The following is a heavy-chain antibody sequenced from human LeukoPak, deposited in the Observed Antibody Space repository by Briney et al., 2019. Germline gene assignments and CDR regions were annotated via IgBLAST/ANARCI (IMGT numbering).Heavy chain of an antibody. Sequence: ASVEVSCKASGYIFTDYAINWVRQAPGERLEWMGWINAGNGNTKYSQKFQGRVTITRDRSASTAYMELNSLRSEDTAVYYCARGRWSTTTASYYFDSWGQGSLVTVS. CDR3: ARGRWSTTTASYYFDS. CDR2: INAGNGNT. V-gene: IGHV1-3*01. CDR1: GYIFTDYA. D-gene: IGHD5/OR15-5a*01. J-gene: IGHJ4*02.